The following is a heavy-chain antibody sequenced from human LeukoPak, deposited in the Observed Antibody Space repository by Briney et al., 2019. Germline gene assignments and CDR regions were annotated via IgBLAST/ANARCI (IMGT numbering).Heavy chain of an antibody. CDR3: AREEWELPDY. CDR2: IYYSGST. CDR1: GGSISDYY. Sequence: KPSETLSLTCTVSGGSISDYYWSWIRQPPGKGLEWIGYIYYSGSTNSNPSLKSRVTISVDTSKNQFSLKLSSVTAADTAVYYCAREEWELPDYWGQGTLVTVSS. J-gene: IGHJ4*02. D-gene: IGHD1-26*01. V-gene: IGHV4-59*01.